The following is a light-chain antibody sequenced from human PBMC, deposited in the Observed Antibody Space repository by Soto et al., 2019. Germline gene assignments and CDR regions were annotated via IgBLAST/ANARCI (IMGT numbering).Light chain of an antibody. V-gene: IGKV3-20*01. CDR2: DGS. CDR1: HSVSSNY. Sequence: EIVLTQSPGTLSLSPGERATLSSRSSHSVSSNYLAWYQQKPGQAPRLLLYDGSRRAAGIQDRFSGSGSGTDSTITTSRLEPVDLAVYYCQQYGVSPTFGQGTTVEI. CDR3: QQYGVSPT. J-gene: IGKJ1*01.